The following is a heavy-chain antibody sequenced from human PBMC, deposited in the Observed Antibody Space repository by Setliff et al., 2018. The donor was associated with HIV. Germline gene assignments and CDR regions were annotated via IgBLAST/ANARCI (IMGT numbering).Heavy chain of an antibody. V-gene: IGHV4-59*01. Sequence: SVTLSLTCSVSGVSISSYYWSWIRHSPGKGLEWIGIIFPGGATNYNPSLTSRVTISVDTSKNHLFLKLTSVTTADTAVYFCAKSSPSIGYITDCWGQGAQVTVSS. CDR1: GVSISSYY. J-gene: IGHJ4*02. CDR2: IFPGGAT. CDR3: AKSSPSIGYITDC. D-gene: IGHD5-12*01.